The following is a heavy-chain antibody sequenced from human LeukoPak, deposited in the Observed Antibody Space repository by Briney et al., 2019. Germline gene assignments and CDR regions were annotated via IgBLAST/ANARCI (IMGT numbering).Heavy chain of an antibody. CDR3: ARGYSRAAFDI. V-gene: IGHV3-30-3*01. Sequence: GGSLRLSCAASGFSFSTYAMHWVRQAPGKGLEWVAVISYDGSNKYYADSVKGRFTISRDNSKNTLYLQMNSLRAEVTAVYYCARGYSRAAFDIWGQGTVVAVSS. CDR1: GFSFSTYA. J-gene: IGHJ3*02. CDR2: ISYDGSNK. D-gene: IGHD2-15*01.